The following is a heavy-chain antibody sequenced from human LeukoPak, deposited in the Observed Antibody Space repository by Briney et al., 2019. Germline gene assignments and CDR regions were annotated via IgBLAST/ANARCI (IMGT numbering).Heavy chain of an antibody. CDR3: ARGSQSLGYCSGGSCRAKIFDY. CDR1: GGSINNYY. D-gene: IGHD2-15*01. CDR2: IYYRGST. J-gene: IGHJ4*02. Sequence: PSETLSLTCTVSGGSINNYYWSWIRQTPGKGLEWIGYIYYRGSTNYNPSLKSRVTFSVDTSKNQFSLKLNSVTAADTAVYYCARGSQSLGYCSGGSCRAKIFDYWGQGTLVTVSS. V-gene: IGHV4-59*12.